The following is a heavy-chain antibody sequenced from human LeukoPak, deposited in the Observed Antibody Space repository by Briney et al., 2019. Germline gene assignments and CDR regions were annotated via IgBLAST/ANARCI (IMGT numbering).Heavy chain of an antibody. Sequence: SETLSLTCTVSGGSISTYYWSWIRQPLGKGLEWIGYIYHSGSTKYNPPLKSRVTISVDTSKNQFSLKLSSVTAADTAVYYCARDGYSGNDGLWGQGTLVTVSS. CDR2: IYHSGST. V-gene: IGHV4-59*01. D-gene: IGHD5-12*01. CDR3: ARDGYSGNDGL. CDR1: GGSISTYY. J-gene: IGHJ4*02.